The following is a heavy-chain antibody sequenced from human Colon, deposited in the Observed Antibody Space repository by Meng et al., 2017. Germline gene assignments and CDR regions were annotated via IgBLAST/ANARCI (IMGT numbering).Heavy chain of an antibody. D-gene: IGHD4-23*01. Sequence: APREGLGPGLVKPSGTLSLTCAVSGGSISSNYWWSWVRQSPKKGLEWIGEIHHGGTTNYNPSLKSRVTISVDTSNNQFSLKLSSVTAADTAVYYCARIDYGGNGIEKYFFDYWGQGTLVTVSS. J-gene: IGHJ4*02. V-gene: IGHV4-4*02. CDR2: IHHGGTT. CDR3: ARIDYGGNGIEKYFFDY. CDR1: GGSISSNYW.